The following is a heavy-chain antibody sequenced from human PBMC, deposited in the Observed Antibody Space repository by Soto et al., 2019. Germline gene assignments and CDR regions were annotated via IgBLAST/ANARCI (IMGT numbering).Heavy chain of an antibody. CDR1: GFTFSSYA. CDR2: ISGSGGST. Sequence: LRLSCAASGFTFSSYAMSWVRQAPGKGLEWVSAISGSGGSTYYADSVKGRFTISRDNSKNTLYLQMNSLRAEDTAVYYCAKNYDSSGRYALDIWGQGTMVTVSS. V-gene: IGHV3-23*01. CDR3: AKNYDSSGRYALDI. D-gene: IGHD3-22*01. J-gene: IGHJ3*02.